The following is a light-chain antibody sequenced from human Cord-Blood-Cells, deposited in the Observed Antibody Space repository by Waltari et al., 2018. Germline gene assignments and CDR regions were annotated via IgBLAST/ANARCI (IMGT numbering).Light chain of an antibody. CDR3: QQYNSYSQT. CDR1: QSISSW. V-gene: IGKV1-5*03. J-gene: IGKJ1*01. Sequence: IQMTQPPPTRLASVGTRFTITCRASQSISSWLAWYQQKPGKAPKLLIYKASSLESGVPSRFSGSGSGTEFTLTISSLQPDDFATYYCQQYNSYSQTFGQGTKVEIK. CDR2: KAS.